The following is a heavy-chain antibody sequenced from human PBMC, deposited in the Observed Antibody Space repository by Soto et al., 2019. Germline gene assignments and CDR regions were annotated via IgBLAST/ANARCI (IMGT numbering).Heavy chain of an antibody. CDR2: IYSGGST. V-gene: IGHV3-53*01. J-gene: IGHJ6*02. Sequence: GGYLGLCCADFGFTVSSKYMSLVRQAPGKGLEWVSVIYSGGSTYYADSVKGRFTISRDNSKNTRYLQMNSLRAEDTAVYYCARDFFWCSGCSCYSVGTDVWGQGTTVNVSS. CDR1: GFTVSSKY. D-gene: IGHD2-15*01. CDR3: ARDFFWCSGCSCYSVGTDV.